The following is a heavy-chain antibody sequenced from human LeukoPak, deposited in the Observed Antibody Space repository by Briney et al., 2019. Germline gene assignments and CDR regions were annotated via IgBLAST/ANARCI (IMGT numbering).Heavy chain of an antibody. V-gene: IGHV1-8*03. Sequence: GASVTVSCKASGHTFTSYDINWVRQATGQGLEWMGWMNPNSGNTGYAQKFQGRVTITRNTSISTAYMELSRLISDDTAVYYCARDWSAYYYDSSGSLWGQGTLVTVSS. D-gene: IGHD3-22*01. CDR3: ARDWSAYYYDSSGSL. CDR1: GHTFTSYD. CDR2: MNPNSGNT. J-gene: IGHJ4*02.